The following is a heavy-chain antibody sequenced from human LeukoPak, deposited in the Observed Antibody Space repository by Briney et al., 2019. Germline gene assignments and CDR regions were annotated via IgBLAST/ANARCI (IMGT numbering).Heavy chain of an antibody. CDR3: ARVRARTSGFDY. V-gene: IGHV1-46*01. J-gene: IGHJ4*02. CDR2: INPSGGST. Sequence: ASVKVSCKASGYTFTSYYMHWVRQAPGQGLVWMGVINPSGGSTDYAPKFQGRVTLTRDTSTTTVYMELSSLRSEDTAVYYCARVRARTSGFDYWGQGTLVTVSA. D-gene: IGHD3-3*01. CDR1: GYTFTSYY.